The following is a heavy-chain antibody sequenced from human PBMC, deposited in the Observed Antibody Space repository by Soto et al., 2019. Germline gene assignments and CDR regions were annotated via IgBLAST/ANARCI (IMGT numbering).Heavy chain of an antibody. V-gene: IGHV4-31*03. J-gene: IGHJ5*02. Sequence: SETLSLTCTVSGGSISSGGYYWSWIRQHPGKGLEWIGYIYYSGSTYYNPSLKSRVTISVDTSKNQFSLKLSSVTAADTAVYYCARVVPYSYGYVSWFDPWGQGTLVTVSS. CDR1: GGSISSGGYY. D-gene: IGHD5-18*01. CDR3: ARVVPYSYGYVSWFDP. CDR2: IYYSGST.